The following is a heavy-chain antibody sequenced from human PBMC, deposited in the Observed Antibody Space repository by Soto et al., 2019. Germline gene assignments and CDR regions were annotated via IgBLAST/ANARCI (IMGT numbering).Heavy chain of an antibody. CDR3: DSSPFMLKLRRMTTCFDS. CDR2: VYYSGST. J-gene: IGHJ4*02. D-gene: IGHD2-15*01. V-gene: IGHV4-39*01. Sequence: PSGTLDITCIVPDGSLTTTNYYWCWILQPTGKGLEWIGSVYYSGSTYYNPSLKSRVTISVDMSKTQFSLTLSSVTAADTAVYYSDSSPFMLKLRRMTTCFDSWGPKLLATVSS. CDR1: DGSLTTTNYY.